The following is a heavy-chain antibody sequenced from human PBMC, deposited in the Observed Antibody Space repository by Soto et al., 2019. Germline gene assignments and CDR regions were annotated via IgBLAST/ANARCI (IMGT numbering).Heavy chain of an antibody. CDR3: ARPLYYYDSSGYYVTSEYFQH. CDR1: GGTFSNYA. CDR2: IIPSFGTA. D-gene: IGHD3-22*01. Sequence: QVQLVQSGAEVKKPGSSVKVSCKASGGTFSNYAISWVRQAPGQGLEWMGGIIPSFGTANYAQNFQDRVTITADNSTSTAYLELRSLRSEDTAVYYCARPLYYYDSSGYYVTSEYFQHWGQGTLVTVSS. J-gene: IGHJ1*01. V-gene: IGHV1-69*06.